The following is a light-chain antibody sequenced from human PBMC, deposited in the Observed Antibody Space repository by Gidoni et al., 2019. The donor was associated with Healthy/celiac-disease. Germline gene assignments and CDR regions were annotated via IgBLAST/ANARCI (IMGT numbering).Light chain of an antibody. J-gene: IGKJ3*01. CDR2: SAS. CDR3: QQXXXTLXXT. CDR1: QSIRRY. V-gene: IGKV1-39*01. Sequence: IQMTQSPSSLSASVGDSVTLTCRASQSIRRYLNWYQQKPGKASKLLISSASSLLSWVLSILXXXRAXXKYTXTKIXXXAXXFATXXXQQXXXTLXXTFXRGTKVEIK.